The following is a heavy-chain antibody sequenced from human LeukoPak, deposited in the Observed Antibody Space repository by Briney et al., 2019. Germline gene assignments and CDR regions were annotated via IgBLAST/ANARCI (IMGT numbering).Heavy chain of an antibody. V-gene: IGHV1-2*02. CDR1: GYTFTGYY. CDR2: INPNSGGT. J-gene: IGHJ4*02. D-gene: IGHD3-9*01. Sequence: GASVKVSCKASGYTFTGYYMHWVRQAPGQGLELMGWINPNSGGTNYAQKFQGRVTMTRDTSISTAYMELSRLRSDDTAVYYCARGNDILTGYYRLYFDYWGQGTLVTVSS. CDR3: ARGNDILTGYYRLYFDY.